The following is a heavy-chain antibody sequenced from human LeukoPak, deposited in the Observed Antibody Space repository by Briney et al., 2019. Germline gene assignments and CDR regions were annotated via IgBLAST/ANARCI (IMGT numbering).Heavy chain of an antibody. CDR3: WCANSLVEAGFDY. D-gene: IGHD1-26*01. CDR2: MNPNSGKT. Sequence: ASVKVSCKASGYTFTSYDINWVRQATGQGLEWMGWMNPNSGKTGYAQKFQGRVNITRNTSISTAYMEMSSLRCGDTAVYYFWCANSLVEAGFDYWGQGTLVTVSS. V-gene: IGHV1-8*01. J-gene: IGHJ4*02. CDR1: GYTFTSYD.